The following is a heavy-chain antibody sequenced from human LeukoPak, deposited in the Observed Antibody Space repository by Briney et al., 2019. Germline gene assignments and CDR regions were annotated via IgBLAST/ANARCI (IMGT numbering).Heavy chain of an antibody. V-gene: IGHV3-9*01. CDR2: VSGNSDKI. CDR1: GFTFDDYA. D-gene: IGHD3-10*01. CDR3: ARGYYGSGSSSGPIDY. J-gene: IGHJ4*02. Sequence: PGRSLRLSCEVSGFTFDDYAMHWVRQAPGKGLEWVAGVSGNSDKIGYADSVKGRFTSSRDNAKNSLYLQMNSLRPEDTALYYCARGYYGSGSSSGPIDYWGQGTLVTVSS.